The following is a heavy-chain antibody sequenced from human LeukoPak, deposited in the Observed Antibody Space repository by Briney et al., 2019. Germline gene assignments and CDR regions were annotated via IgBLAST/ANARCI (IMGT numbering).Heavy chain of an antibody. CDR2: ISAYNGNT. J-gene: IGHJ4*02. CDR3: AREASSSWYPYYFDY. CDR1: GYTFTSYG. V-gene: IGHV1-18*01. Sequence: ASVKVSCKASGYTFTSYGISWVRQAPGQGLEWMGWISAYNGNTNYAQKLRGRVTMTTDTSTSTAYMELRSLRSDDTAVYYCAREASSSWYPYYFDYWGQGTLVTVSS. D-gene: IGHD6-13*01.